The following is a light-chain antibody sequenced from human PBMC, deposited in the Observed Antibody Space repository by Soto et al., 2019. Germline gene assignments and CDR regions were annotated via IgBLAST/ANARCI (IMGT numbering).Light chain of an antibody. Sequence: QSVLTQPASLSGSPGQSITISCTGTSSDVGGYNYVSWYQQHPGKAPKRMIDDVSNRPSGVSNRFSGSKSGNTASLTISGLQAEDEADYYCNSYTSSSTYVFGTGTKVTVL. V-gene: IGLV2-14*01. CDR3: NSYTSSSTYV. CDR2: DVS. J-gene: IGLJ1*01. CDR1: SSDVGGYNY.